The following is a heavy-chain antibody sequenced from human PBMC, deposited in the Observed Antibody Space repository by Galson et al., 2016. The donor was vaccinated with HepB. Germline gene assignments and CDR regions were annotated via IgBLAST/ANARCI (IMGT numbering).Heavy chain of an antibody. CDR3: AHTRWEQGYQIDF. D-gene: IGHD1/OR15-1a*01. V-gene: IGHV2-5*02. CDR1: GFSLTTSEVG. Sequence: PALVKPTQTLTLTCTFSGFSLTTSEVGVGWIRQPPGKALEWLALIYWDDDKFYSPSLKSRLTITKDTSKNQVVLTMTNMDTVDTATYYCAHTRWEQGYQIDFWGRGALVTVSA. J-gene: IGHJ4*02. CDR2: IYWDDDK.